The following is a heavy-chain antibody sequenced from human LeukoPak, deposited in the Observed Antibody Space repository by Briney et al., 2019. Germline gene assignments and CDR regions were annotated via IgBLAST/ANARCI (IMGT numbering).Heavy chain of an antibody. J-gene: IGHJ3*01. CDR3: ARRNDFHV. CDR1: GGSITGYQ. V-gene: IGHV4-4*08. Sequence: SETLSLTCTVSGGSITGYQCSWIRQPPGKGLEWIGYIYSSETTNYKPSLKSRVTVSADTSKNQISLKLTSVTAADTAIYYCARRNDFHVWGQGTMVTVSS. CDR2: IYSSETT.